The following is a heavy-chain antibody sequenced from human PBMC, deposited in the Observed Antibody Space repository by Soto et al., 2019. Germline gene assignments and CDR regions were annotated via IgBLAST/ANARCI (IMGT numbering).Heavy chain of an antibody. CDR3: ARLRVGSGWYRWFDP. CDR1: GGSISSYY. J-gene: IGHJ5*02. CDR2: IYYSGST. D-gene: IGHD6-19*01. Sequence: SETLSLTCTVSGGSISSYYWSWIRQPPGKGLEWIGYIYYSGSTNYNPSLKSRVTISVDTSKNQFSLKLSSVTAADTAVYYCARLRVGSGWYRWFDPWGQGTLVTVSS. V-gene: IGHV4-59*08.